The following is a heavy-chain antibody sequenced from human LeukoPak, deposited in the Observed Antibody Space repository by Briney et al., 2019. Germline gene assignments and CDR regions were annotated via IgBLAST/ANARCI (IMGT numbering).Heavy chain of an antibody. CDR3: ARDLLMRGYSYGHLVLFDP. CDR2: ISAYNGNT. Sequence: APVKVSCKASGYTFTSYGISWVRQAPGQGLEWMGWISAYNGNTNYAQKLQGRVTMTTDTSTSTAYMELRSLRSDDTAVYYCARDLLMRGYSYGHLVLFDPWGQGTLVTVSS. CDR1: GYTFTSYG. J-gene: IGHJ5*02. V-gene: IGHV1-18*01. D-gene: IGHD5-18*01.